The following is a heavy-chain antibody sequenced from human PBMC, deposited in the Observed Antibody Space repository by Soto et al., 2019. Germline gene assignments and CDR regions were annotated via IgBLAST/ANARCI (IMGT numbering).Heavy chain of an antibody. CDR3: AKDRFGATLQDYYYGMDV. J-gene: IGHJ6*02. D-gene: IGHD1-26*01. CDR2: ISYDGSNK. Sequence: GGSLRLSCAASGFTFSSCGIHWGRHGPGKGLEWVAVISYDGSNKYYADSVKGRFTIYRDNSKNTLYLQMNSLRAEDTAVYYCAKDRFGATLQDYYYGMDVWGQGTPVTVSS. CDR1: GFTFSSCG. V-gene: IGHV3-30*18.